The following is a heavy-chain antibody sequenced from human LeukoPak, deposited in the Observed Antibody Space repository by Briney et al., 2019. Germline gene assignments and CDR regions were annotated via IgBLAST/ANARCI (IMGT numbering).Heavy chain of an antibody. V-gene: IGHV4-59*08. D-gene: IGHD1-26*01. CDR2: IYYSGST. CDR1: GGSISSYY. J-gene: IGHJ3*02. CDR3: ARHRELNDAFDI. Sequence: PSETLSLTCTVSGGSISSYYWSWIRQPPGKGLEWIGYIYYSGSTNYNPSLKSRVTISVDTSKNQFSLKLSSVTAADTTVYYCARHRELNDAFDIWGQGTMVTVSS.